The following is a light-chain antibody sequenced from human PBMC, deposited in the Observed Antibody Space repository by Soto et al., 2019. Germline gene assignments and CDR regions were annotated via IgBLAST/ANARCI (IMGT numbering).Light chain of an antibody. V-gene: IGKV3D-20*02. CDR2: GAS. J-gene: IGKJ5*01. Sequence: EIVMTQSPATLSVSPGERATLSCRASQKISRSYLAWYQQKPGQAPRFLIYGASSRATGIPARFSGSGSGTDFTLTISSLEAEDFAVYYCQQRSIWPLTFGQGTRLEI. CDR1: QKISRSY. CDR3: QQRSIWPLT.